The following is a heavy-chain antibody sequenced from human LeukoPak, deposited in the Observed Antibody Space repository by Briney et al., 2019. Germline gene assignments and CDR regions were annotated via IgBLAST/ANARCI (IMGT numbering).Heavy chain of an antibody. Sequence: SETLSLTCTVSGGSISSYYWSWIRQPPGKGLEWIGYIYYSGSTNYNPSLKSRVTISVDTSKNQFSLKLSSVTAADTAVYYCARGGSYSNYLVYYYYGMDVWGQGTTVTVSS. CDR3: ARGGSYSNYLVYYYYGMDV. D-gene: IGHD4-4*01. V-gene: IGHV4-59*01. J-gene: IGHJ6*02. CDR1: GGSISSYY. CDR2: IYYSGST.